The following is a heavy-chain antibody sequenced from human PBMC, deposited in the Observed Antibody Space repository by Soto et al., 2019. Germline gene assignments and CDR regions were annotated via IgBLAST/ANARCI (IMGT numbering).Heavy chain of an antibody. Sequence: GSLRLSCAAAGFSLSPYWMHWVRQAPGRGLEWVSRLSSDGFGAAYADSVKGRFFISRDIARSTLFLQMNSLRADDTAVYYCARDLGGPDYWGRGTSVTSPQ. CDR3: ARDLGGPDY. CDR1: GFSLSPYW. CDR2: LSSDGFGA. J-gene: IGHJ4*02. V-gene: IGHV3-74*03. D-gene: IGHD3-16*01.